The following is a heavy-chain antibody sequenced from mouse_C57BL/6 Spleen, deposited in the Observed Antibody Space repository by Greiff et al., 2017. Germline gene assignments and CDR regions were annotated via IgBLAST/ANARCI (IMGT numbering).Heavy chain of an antibody. CDR1: GYTFTDYE. J-gene: IGHJ2*01. D-gene: IGHD1-1*01. V-gene: IGHV1-15*01. CDR2: IDPETGGT. Sequence: QVQLQQSGAELVRPGASVTLSCKASGYTFTDYEMHWVKQTPVHGLEWIGAIDPETGGTAYNQKFKGKAILTADKSSSTAYMELRSLTSEDSAVYYCTRSWLYYYGSSYGYWGQGTTLTVSS. CDR3: TRSWLYYYGSSYGY.